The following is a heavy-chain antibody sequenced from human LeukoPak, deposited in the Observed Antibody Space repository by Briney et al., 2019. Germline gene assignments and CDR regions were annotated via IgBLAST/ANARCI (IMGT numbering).Heavy chain of an antibody. CDR2: INTNTGNP. J-gene: IGHJ4*02. D-gene: IGHD6-13*01. CDR3: ARKGSSWHRRNSDY. CDR1: GYTFTSYA. Sequence: GASVKVSCKASGYTFTSYAMNWVRQAPGQGLEWMGWINTNTGNPTYAQGFTGRFVFSLDTPVSTAYLQISSLKAEDTAVYYCARKGSSWHRRNSDYWGQGTLVTVSS. V-gene: IGHV7-4-1*02.